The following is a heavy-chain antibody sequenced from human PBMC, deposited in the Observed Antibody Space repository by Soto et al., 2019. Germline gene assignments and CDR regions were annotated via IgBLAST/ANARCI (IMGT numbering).Heavy chain of an antibody. CDR3: AKAPKGNYYYGMDV. D-gene: IGHD6-13*01. CDR1: GFTFSSYA. V-gene: IGHV3-23*01. J-gene: IGHJ6*02. Sequence: GGSLRLSCAASGFTFSSYALSWVRQAPGKGLEWVSAISGSGGSTYYADSVKGRFTISRDNSKKTLYLQMNSLGAEDTAVYYCAKAPKGNYYYGMDVWGQGTTVTVAS. CDR2: ISGSGGST.